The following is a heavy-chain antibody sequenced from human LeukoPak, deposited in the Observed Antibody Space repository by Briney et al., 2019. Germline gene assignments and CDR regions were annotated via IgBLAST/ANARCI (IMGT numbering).Heavy chain of an antibody. Sequence: SETLSLTCAVYGLSFSGYYWSWIRQPPGKGLEWIGEINHSGSTNYNPSLTSRVNVTVDKSKNQFSMKLRSVNAADKAVYYCARGGIYYYGSGRRYYFDYWGQGTLVTVSS. CDR3: ARGGIYYYGSGRRYYFDY. J-gene: IGHJ4*02. D-gene: IGHD3-10*01. CDR1: GLSFSGYY. V-gene: IGHV4-34*01. CDR2: INHSGST.